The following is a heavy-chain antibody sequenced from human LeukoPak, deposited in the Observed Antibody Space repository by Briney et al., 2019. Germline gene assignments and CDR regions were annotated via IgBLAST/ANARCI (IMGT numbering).Heavy chain of an antibody. J-gene: IGHJ4*02. V-gene: IGHV3-33*01. CDR3: ASGSWYGSGSWGF. D-gene: IGHD3-10*01. CDR1: GFTFSSHD. CDR2: IWYDGSNK. Sequence: GGSLRLSCAASGFTFSSHDMHWVRQAPGKGLEWVSAIWYDGSNKGYADSVKGRFSISRDNSRNTVYLQMGRLRVEDTAVYYCASGSWYGSGSWGFWGQGTLVTVSS.